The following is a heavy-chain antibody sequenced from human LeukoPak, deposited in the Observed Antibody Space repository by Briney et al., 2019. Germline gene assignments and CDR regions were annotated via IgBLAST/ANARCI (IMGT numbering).Heavy chain of an antibody. CDR3: ARDLYGDYTLDY. CDR2: ISSSSSYI. Sequence: GGSLRLSCAASGFTFSSYSMNWDRQAPGKGLEWVSSISSSSSYIYYADSVKGRFTISRDNAKYSLYLQMNSLRVEDTALYYCARDLYGDYTLDYWGQGTLVTVSS. D-gene: IGHD4-17*01. CDR1: GFTFSSYS. J-gene: IGHJ4*02. V-gene: IGHV3-21*06.